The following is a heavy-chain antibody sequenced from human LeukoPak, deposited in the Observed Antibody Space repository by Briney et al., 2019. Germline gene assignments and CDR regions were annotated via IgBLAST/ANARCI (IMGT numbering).Heavy chain of an antibody. Sequence: GGSLRLSCAASGFTFSSYWMSWVRQAPGKGLEWVANIKQDGSEKYYVDSVKGRFTISRDNAKNSLYLQMNSLRAEDTAVYYCATEIPPHDYGDQFDAFDIWGQGTMVTVSS. D-gene: IGHD4-17*01. V-gene: IGHV3-7*01. CDR3: ATEIPPHDYGDQFDAFDI. J-gene: IGHJ3*02. CDR2: IKQDGSEK. CDR1: GFTFSSYW.